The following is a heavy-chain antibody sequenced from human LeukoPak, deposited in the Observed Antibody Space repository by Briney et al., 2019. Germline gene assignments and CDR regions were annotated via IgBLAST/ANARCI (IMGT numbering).Heavy chain of an antibody. CDR2: ISYDGSNK. D-gene: IGHD6-19*01. CDR3: ARFGIAVAGFDY. CDR1: GFTFSSYG. Sequence: GGSLRLSCAASGFTFSSYGMHWVRQAPGKGLEWVAVISYDGSNKYYADSVKGQFTISRDNSKNTLYLQMNSLRAEDTAVYYCARFGIAVAGFDYWGQGTLVTVSS. V-gene: IGHV3-30*03. J-gene: IGHJ4*02.